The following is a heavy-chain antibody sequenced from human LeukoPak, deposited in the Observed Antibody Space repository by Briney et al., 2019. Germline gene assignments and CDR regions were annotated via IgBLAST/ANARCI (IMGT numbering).Heavy chain of an antibody. CDR3: ARSGWYDEDYYYYYYMDV. CDR1: GYTFTGYY. V-gene: IGHV1-2*02. J-gene: IGHJ6*03. Sequence: ASVKVSCKASGYTFTGYYLHWVRQAPGQGLEWMGWIHPNSGGTNYAQKFQGRVTMTRDTSISTAYLDLSRLRSDDTAVYYCARSGWYDEDYYYYYYMDVWGKGTTVTVSS. CDR2: IHPNSGGT. D-gene: IGHD6-19*01.